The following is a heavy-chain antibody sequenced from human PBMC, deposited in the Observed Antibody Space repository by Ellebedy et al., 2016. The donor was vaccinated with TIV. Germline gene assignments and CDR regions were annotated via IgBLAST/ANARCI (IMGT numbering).Heavy chain of an antibody. Sequence: PGGSLRLSCAASGFTFSSYSMNWVRQAPGKGLEWISFIGSSSSTIYYADSVKGRFTISRDNAKNSLYLQMNSLRVEDTAVYYCARDHVGPVRPAALDYWGQGTQVTVSS. CDR1: GFTFSSYS. D-gene: IGHD6-6*01. CDR3: ARDHVGPVRPAALDY. V-gene: IGHV3-48*01. CDR2: IGSSSSTI. J-gene: IGHJ4*02.